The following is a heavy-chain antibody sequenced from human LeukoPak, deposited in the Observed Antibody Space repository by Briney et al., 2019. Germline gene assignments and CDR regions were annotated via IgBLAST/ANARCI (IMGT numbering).Heavy chain of an antibody. CDR3: ARGKEVITMLRGLKPGYYFDY. Sequence: SETLSLTCTVSGDSISTSNSYWGWIRQPPGKGLEWIGSIYYSGNTYYNASLKSRVTISVDTSKNQFSLKFTSVTAADTAVYYCARGKEVITMLRGLKPGYYFDYWGQGTLVTVSS. V-gene: IGHV4-39*01. CDR1: GDSISTSNSY. D-gene: IGHD3-10*01. J-gene: IGHJ4*02. CDR2: IYYSGNT.